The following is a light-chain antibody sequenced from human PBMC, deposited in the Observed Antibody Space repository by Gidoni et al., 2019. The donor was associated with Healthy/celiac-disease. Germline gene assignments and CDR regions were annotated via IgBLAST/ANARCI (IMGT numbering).Light chain of an antibody. CDR2: DVS. CDR3: SSYTSSSTWV. Sequence: QSALTQPASVSGSPGQSTTIHCTGTSSDVGGYNYVSWYQQPPGKAPKLMIYDVSNRPSGVSNRFSGSKSGNTASLTISGLQAEDEADYYCSSYTSSSTWVFGGGTKLTVL. CDR1: SSDVGGYNY. V-gene: IGLV2-14*01. J-gene: IGLJ3*02.